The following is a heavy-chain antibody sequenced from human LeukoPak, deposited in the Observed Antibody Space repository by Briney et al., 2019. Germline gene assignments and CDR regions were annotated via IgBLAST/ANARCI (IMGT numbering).Heavy chain of an antibody. Sequence: GGSLRLSCAASGFTFSDYYMSWIRQAPGKGLEWVSYISSSGSTIYYADSVKGRFTISRDNAKNSLYLQMNSLRAEDTAVYYCARDRRSSTSLHYFDYWGQGTLVTVSS. CDR3: ARDRRSSTSLHYFDY. V-gene: IGHV3-11*01. J-gene: IGHJ4*02. D-gene: IGHD2-2*01. CDR2: ISSSGSTI. CDR1: GFTFSDYY.